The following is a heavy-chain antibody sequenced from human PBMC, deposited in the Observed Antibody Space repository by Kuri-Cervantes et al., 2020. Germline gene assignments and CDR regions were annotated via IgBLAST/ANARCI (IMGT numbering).Heavy chain of an antibody. CDR2: IRDDGREK. J-gene: IGHJ4*02. V-gene: IGHV3-7*03. CDR1: GFTFSSYW. D-gene: IGHD4-23*01. CDR3: AKLRGGGTVVTPFDY. Sequence: GESLKISCAASGFTFSSYWMSWVRQAPGKGLEWVANIRDDGREKYCADSVEGRFTISRDNSKNTLYLQMNSLRADDTAVYYCAKLRGGGTVVTPFDYWGQGTLVTVSS.